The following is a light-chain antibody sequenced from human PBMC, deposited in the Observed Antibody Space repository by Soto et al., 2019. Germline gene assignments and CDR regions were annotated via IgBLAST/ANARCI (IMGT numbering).Light chain of an antibody. Sequence: DIQMTQSPSFVSASVGDRVTITCRASQGISSWLSWYQQKPGTAPTLLVYKASTLQDGVPSRFSGSGSGTDFTLTINSLQPEDFGTYYCHHASSLPLTFGGGTKVEIK. J-gene: IGKJ4*01. V-gene: IGKV1-12*01. CDR2: KAS. CDR3: HHASSLPLT. CDR1: QGISSW.